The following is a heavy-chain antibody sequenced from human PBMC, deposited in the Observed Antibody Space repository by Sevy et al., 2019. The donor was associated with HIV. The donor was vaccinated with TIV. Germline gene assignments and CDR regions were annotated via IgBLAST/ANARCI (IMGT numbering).Heavy chain of an antibody. D-gene: IGHD2-2*01. CDR1: GGSISSRSYY. CDR3: ARQYCSSSICYYATAWFDP. J-gene: IGHJ5*02. V-gene: IGHV4-39*01. Sequence: SETLSLTCPVSGGSISSRSYYWGWIRQPPGKGLEWIGGIYYSGSTYYNPSLKSRVTISVDTSKNQFSLQMSSVTAADTAVYYCARQYCSSSICYYATAWFDPWGQGTLVTVSS. CDR2: IYYSGST.